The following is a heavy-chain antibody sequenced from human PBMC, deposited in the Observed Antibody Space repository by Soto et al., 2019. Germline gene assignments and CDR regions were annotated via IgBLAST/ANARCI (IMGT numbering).Heavy chain of an antibody. CDR3: AKGGLSSTGLDC. Sequence: GGSLRLSCEASGFTFSSSAMTWVRQAPGLGLEWVSSIGTSGDTYHADSVKGRFSISRDNSKNTLFLQMSSLRAEDTAVYKCAKGGLSSTGLDCWGQGALVTVSS. J-gene: IGHJ4*02. CDR1: GFTFSSSA. CDR2: IGTSGDT. D-gene: IGHD6-13*01. V-gene: IGHV3-23*01.